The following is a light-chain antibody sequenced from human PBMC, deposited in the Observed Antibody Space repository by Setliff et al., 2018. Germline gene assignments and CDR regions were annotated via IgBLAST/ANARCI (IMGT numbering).Light chain of an antibody. J-gene: IGLJ1*01. CDR2: RNT. CDR1: SSNIEAGYD. Sequence: QSVLTQPPSVSGAPGQRVTSSCTGSSSNIEAGYDVHWYQQLPGTAPKLPISRNTNRPSGVPDRFSGSKSGTSVSLAITGLQADDEADYYCQSYGYKLPHYVFGTGTKVTVL. V-gene: IGLV1-40*01. CDR3: QSYGYKLPHYV.